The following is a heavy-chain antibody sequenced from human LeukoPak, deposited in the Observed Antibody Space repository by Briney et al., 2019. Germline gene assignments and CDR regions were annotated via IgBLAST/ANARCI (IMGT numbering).Heavy chain of an antibody. CDR3: ARDRGKIVSTTRLPRGSDY. V-gene: IGHV3-33*01. CDR1: GFTFRSYG. J-gene: IGHJ4*02. Sequence: PARSLRLSCAASGFTFRSYGMHWVRQAPGRGLEWVAVIWYDGSNKLYADSVKGRFTISRDNSKNTLWLQMNSLRVEDTAVYYCARDRGKIVSTTRLPRGSDYWGQGTLVTVSS. D-gene: IGHD5/OR15-5a*01. CDR2: IWYDGSNK.